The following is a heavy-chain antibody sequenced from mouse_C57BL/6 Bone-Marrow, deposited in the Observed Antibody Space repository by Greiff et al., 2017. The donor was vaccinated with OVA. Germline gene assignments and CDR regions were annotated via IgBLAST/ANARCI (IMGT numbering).Heavy chain of an antibody. D-gene: IGHD1-1*01. CDR3: ASLDYYGSSYCAMDY. CDR2: ISNGGGST. Sequence: EVQVVESGGGLVQPGGSLKLSCAASGFTFSDYYMYWVRQTPEKRLEWVAYISNGGGSTYYPDTVKGRFTISRDNAKNTLYLQMSRLKSESTAMYYCASLDYYGSSYCAMDYWGQGTSVTVSS. CDR1: GFTFSDYY. V-gene: IGHV5-12*01. J-gene: IGHJ4*01.